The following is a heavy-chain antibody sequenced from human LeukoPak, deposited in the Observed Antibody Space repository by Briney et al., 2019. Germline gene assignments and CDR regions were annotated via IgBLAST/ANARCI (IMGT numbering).Heavy chain of an antibody. Sequence: GESLKISCKGSGYSFTNYWISWVRQMPGKGLEWMGRIDPSDSYTKYSPSFEGHVTISVDKSISTAFLQWSSLKASDSAMYYCATGASKVTTDFANYSGQGSQVAVSS. CDR2: IDPSDSYT. J-gene: IGHJ4*02. D-gene: IGHD4-17*01. V-gene: IGHV5-10-1*01. CDR3: ATGASKVTTDFANY. CDR1: GYSFTNYW.